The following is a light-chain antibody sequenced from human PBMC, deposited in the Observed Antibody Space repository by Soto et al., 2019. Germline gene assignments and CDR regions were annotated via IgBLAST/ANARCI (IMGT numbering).Light chain of an antibody. CDR2: GAS. CDR1: QTVASN. Sequence: EIVMTQSPASLSVSPGYGATLSCSASQTVASNLAWYQQKPGQGPRLLIHGASTRAASVPARFSGSGSGTDFTLTISSLQSEDFAVYYCQQYHNWPPQYTFGQGTKLQIK. V-gene: IGKV3-15*01. CDR3: QQYHNWPPQYT. J-gene: IGKJ2*01.